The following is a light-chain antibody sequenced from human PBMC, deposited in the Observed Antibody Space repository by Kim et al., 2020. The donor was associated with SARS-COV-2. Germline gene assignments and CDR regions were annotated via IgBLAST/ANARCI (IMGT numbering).Light chain of an antibody. Sequence: SVSPGERAILSCRASQSVSNNLAWYQQKAGQAPRLLIYGASTRAPGIAATFSGSGSGTEFTLTISGLRSEDFAVYYCHQYNDWPLTFGGGTKVEI. CDR3: HQYNDWPLT. CDR2: GAS. CDR1: QSVSNN. V-gene: IGKV3-15*01. J-gene: IGKJ4*01.